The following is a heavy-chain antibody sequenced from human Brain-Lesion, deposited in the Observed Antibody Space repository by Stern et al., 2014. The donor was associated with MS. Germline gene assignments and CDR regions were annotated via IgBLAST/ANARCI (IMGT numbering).Heavy chain of an antibody. CDR1: GYIFTGYY. J-gene: IGHJ6*02. V-gene: IGHV1-2*02. D-gene: IGHD3-3*01. CDR3: AIDQRGITIFGVVTDYYYLGMDV. Sequence: VQLVESGAEVKKPGASVKVSCKTSGYIFTGYYIHWVRQAPGQGLAWMAWINPNTGGTKYAQKFQGRVTMSRDTSISTAYVELSSLTSDDTAVYYCAIDQRGITIFGVVTDYYYLGMDVWGQGTTVTVSS. CDR2: INPNTGGT.